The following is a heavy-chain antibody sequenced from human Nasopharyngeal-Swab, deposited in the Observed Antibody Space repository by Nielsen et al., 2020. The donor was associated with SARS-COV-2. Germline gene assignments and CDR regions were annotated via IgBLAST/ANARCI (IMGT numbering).Heavy chain of an antibody. D-gene: IGHD3-22*01. V-gene: IGHV3-21*01. CDR1: GFTFSSYS. Sequence: GESLKISCAASGFTFSSYSMNWVRQAPGKGLEWVSSISSSSSYIYYADSVKGRFTISRDNARNSLYLQMNSLRAEDTAVYYCASGVYDSSGYYYPWGQGALVTVSS. J-gene: IGHJ5*02. CDR3: ASGVYDSSGYYYP. CDR2: ISSSSSYI.